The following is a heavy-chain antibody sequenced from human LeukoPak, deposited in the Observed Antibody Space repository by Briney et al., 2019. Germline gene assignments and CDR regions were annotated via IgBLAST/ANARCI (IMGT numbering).Heavy chain of an antibody. CDR2: ISSSGSTI. J-gene: IGHJ3*02. Sequence: PGGSLRLSCAASGFTFSSYEMNWVRQAPGKGLEWVSYISSSGSTIYYADSVKGRFTISRDNAKNSLYLQMNSLRAEDTAVYYCARLLVDAFDIWGQGTMVTVSS. CDR1: GFTFSSYE. V-gene: IGHV3-48*03. D-gene: IGHD3-10*01. CDR3: ARLLVDAFDI.